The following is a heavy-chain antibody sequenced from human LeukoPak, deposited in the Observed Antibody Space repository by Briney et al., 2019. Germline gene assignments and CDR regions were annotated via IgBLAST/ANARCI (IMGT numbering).Heavy chain of an antibody. J-gene: IGHJ4*02. Sequence: GGSLRLSCAASGFTFSNAWMSWVRQDPGKGLEGVGRIKSKTDGGTTDYAAPVKGRFTISRDDSKNTLYLHMNSLRAEDTAVYYCAKPPRGSGADYWGQGTLVTVSS. CDR3: AKPPRGSGADY. D-gene: IGHD3-10*01. CDR2: IKSKTDGGTT. CDR1: GFTFSNAW. V-gene: IGHV3-15*01.